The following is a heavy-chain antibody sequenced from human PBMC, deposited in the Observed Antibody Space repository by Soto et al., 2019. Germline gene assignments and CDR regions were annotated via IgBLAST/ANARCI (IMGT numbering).Heavy chain of an antibody. Sequence: SETLSLTCAVYGGSFSGYYWSWIRQPPGKGLEWIGEINHSGSTNYNPSLKSRVTISVDTSKNQFSLKLSSVTAADTAVYYCAREGIGYSYGYRTYYYYGMDVWGQGTTVTVSS. V-gene: IGHV4-34*01. J-gene: IGHJ6*02. CDR3: AREGIGYSYGYRTYYYYGMDV. D-gene: IGHD5-18*01. CDR1: GGSFSGYY. CDR2: INHSGST.